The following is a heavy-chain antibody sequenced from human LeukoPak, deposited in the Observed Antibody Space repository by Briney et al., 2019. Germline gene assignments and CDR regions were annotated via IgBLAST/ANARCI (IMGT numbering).Heavy chain of an antibody. V-gene: IGHV3-23*01. CDR2: ISGSGGST. CDR1: GFTFSSYA. CDR3: AKGRYGSGKRPNLDY. Sequence: PGGSLRLSCAASGFTFSSYAMSWVRQAPGKGLEWVSAISGSGGSTYYADSVKGRFTISRDNSKNTLYLQMNSLRAEDTAVYYCAKGRYGSGKRPNLDYWGQGTLVTVSS. J-gene: IGHJ4*02. D-gene: IGHD3-10*01.